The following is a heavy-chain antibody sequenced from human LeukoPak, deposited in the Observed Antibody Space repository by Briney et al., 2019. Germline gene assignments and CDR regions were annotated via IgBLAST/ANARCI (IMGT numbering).Heavy chain of an antibody. V-gene: IGHV4-61*05. Sequence: SETPSLTCTISGGSISSSSYYWGWIRQPPGKGLEWIGYIYYSGSTNYNPSLKSRVTISVDTSKNQFSLKLSSVTAADTVVYYCARYIVGAIDYWGQGTLVTVSS. J-gene: IGHJ4*02. CDR2: IYYSGST. CDR1: GGSISSSSYY. D-gene: IGHD1-26*01. CDR3: ARYIVGAIDY.